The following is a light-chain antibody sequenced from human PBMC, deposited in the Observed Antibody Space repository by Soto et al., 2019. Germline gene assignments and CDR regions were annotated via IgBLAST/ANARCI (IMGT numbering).Light chain of an antibody. CDR1: QSVSSN. CDR3: QQYNNWPPLT. CDR2: GAS. V-gene: IGKV3-15*01. J-gene: IGKJ4*01. Sequence: EIVMTQSPATLSVSPGERATLSCRASQSVSSNLAWYQQKPGQAPRLLIYGASTRATGIPARFSGSGSGTEFPLTFSSLQSEDFAVYSCQQYNNWPPLTFGGGTKVEIK.